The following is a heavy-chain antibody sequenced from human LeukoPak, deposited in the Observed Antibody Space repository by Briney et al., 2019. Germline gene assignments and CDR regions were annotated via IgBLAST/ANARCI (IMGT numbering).Heavy chain of an antibody. J-gene: IGHJ4*02. V-gene: IGHV3-74*01. CDR1: GFSFSSHW. CDR2: ISDDGSYT. CDR3: ASFGISWRSSY. D-gene: IGHD2-21*01. Sequence: GGSLRLSCAASGFSFSSHWVHWVRQAPGKGLVWVSRISDDGSYTSNVDSVKGRFTISRDNVNNMLCLHMNSLRAEDTAVYYCASFGISWRSSYWGQGTLVTVSS.